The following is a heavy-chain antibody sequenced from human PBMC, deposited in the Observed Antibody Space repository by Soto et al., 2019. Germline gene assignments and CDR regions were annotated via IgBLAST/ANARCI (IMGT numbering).Heavy chain of an antibody. D-gene: IGHD2-15*01. Sequence: GGSLRLSCAASGFTFSSYWMHWVRQAPGKGLVWVSRINSDGSSTNYADSVKGRFTISRDNAENTLYLQMSSLRAEDTAIYYCARDGSSAVVDLDYWGRGALVTVSS. CDR3: ARDGSSAVVDLDY. CDR2: INSDGSST. J-gene: IGHJ4*02. V-gene: IGHV3-74*01. CDR1: GFTFSSYW.